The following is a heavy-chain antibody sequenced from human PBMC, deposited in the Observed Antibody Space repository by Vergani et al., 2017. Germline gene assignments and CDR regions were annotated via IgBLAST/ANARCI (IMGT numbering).Heavy chain of an antibody. CDR3: AVRPRVNLVVGEIVTKRAFDY. V-gene: IGHV4-34*02. CDR2: INNDGHT. Sequence: QVQLQQWGAGVVKPSGTLSLTCAVFGESFSSFYWRWIRQPPGKGLEWIGEINNDGHTNYNPSPVSRFTLSRDTAKNQFSLNLMSVTAADTAMYYCAVRPRVNLVVGEIVTKRAFDYWGQGSLVTGSS. CDR1: GESFSSFY. D-gene: IGHD2-15*01. J-gene: IGHJ4*02.